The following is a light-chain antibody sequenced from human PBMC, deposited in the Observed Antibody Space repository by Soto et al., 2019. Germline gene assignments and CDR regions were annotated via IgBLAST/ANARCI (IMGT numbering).Light chain of an antibody. J-gene: IGKJ3*01. Sequence: ESVLTQSPGTLSLSPGERATLSCRASQSVSSSYLAWYQQKPGQAPRLLIYGASSRATGIPDRFSGSGSGTDFTLTISRLEPEDFAVYYCQQYGSSPITFGPATKVDIK. CDR3: QQYGSSPIT. V-gene: IGKV3-20*01. CDR1: QSVSSSY. CDR2: GAS.